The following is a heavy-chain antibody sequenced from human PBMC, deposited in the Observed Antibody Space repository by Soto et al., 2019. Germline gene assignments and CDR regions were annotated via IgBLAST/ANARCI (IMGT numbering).Heavy chain of an antibody. D-gene: IGHD3-22*01. J-gene: IGHJ4*02. CDR3: ECKDSSGYSDFDY. CDR1: GLNFGSYD. V-gene: IGHV3-13*01. Sequence: GGSLRLSCVVSGLNFGSYDIHWVRQSVEKGLEWVAAIGTLNDRHYADSVKGRFTISRESATSTAYMELSSLRSEDTAVYYCECKDSSGYSDFDYWGQGTLVTVSS. CDR2: IGTLNDR.